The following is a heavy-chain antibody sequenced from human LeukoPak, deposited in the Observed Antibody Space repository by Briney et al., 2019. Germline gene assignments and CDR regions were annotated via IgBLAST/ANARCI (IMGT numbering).Heavy chain of an antibody. CDR3: ARANSGSYSPYFDY. V-gene: IGHV1-18*01. Sequence: ASVKVSCEASGYTFTTYDITWVRQAPGQGLEWMGWISAYNGNTNYAQKLQGRVTMTTDTSTSTAYMEVMSLKSDDTAVYYCARANSGSYSPYFDYWGQGTLVTVSS. CDR1: GYTFTTYD. CDR2: ISAYNGNT. J-gene: IGHJ4*02. D-gene: IGHD1-26*01.